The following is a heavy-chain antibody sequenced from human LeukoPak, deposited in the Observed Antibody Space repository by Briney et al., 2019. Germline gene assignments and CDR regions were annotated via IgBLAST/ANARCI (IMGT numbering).Heavy chain of an antibody. V-gene: IGHV4-38-2*02. CDR2: IYHSGRT. D-gene: IGHD1-26*01. CDR3: AKAVGATGNNWFDP. CDR1: GYSISSGYY. Sequence: SETLSLTCSVSGYSISSGYYWGWIRQPPGKGLEWIGSIYHSGRTYNNPSLRSRVTISVDTSKNQFSLKLSSVTAADTAVYYCAKAVGATGNNWFDPWGQGTLVTVSS. J-gene: IGHJ5*02.